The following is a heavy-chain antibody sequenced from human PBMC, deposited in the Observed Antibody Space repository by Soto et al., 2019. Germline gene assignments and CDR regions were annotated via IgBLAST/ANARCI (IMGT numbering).Heavy chain of an antibody. CDR1: GFTFSSYA. D-gene: IGHD3-22*01. V-gene: IGHV3-23*01. CDR3: AKDRTYYYDSSGLDY. Sequence: GGSLRLSCAASGFTFSSYAMSWVRQAPGKGLEWVSAISGSGGSTYYADSVKGRFTISRDNSKNTLYLQMNSLRAEDTAVYYCAKDRTYYYDSSGLDYWGQGTLVTVSS. CDR2: ISGSGGST. J-gene: IGHJ4*02.